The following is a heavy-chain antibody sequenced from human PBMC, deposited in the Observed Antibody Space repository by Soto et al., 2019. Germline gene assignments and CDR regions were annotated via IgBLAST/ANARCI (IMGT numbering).Heavy chain of an antibody. V-gene: IGHV3-30*03. D-gene: IGHD3-22*01. CDR3: ALNWGSGYFHYYYGMDV. CDR1: GFTFSSYG. CDR2: ISYDGSNK. J-gene: IGHJ6*02. Sequence: QVQLVESGGGVVQPGRSLRLSCAASGFTFSSYGMHWVRQAPGKGLEWVAVISYDGSNKYYADSVKGRFTISRDTSKNTLYLQMNSLRADDTAVYYCALNWGSGYFHYYYGMDVWGQGTTVTVSS.